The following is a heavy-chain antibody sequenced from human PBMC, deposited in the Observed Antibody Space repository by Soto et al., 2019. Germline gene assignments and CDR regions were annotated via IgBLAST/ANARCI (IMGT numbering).Heavy chain of an antibody. V-gene: IGHV3-30-3*01. CDR2: ISYDGSNK. Sequence: LSLSCAASGFTFSSYAMHWVRQAPGKGLEWVAVISYDGSNKYYADSVKGRFTISRDNSKNTLYLQMNSLRAEDTAVYYCAREILPNWFDPWGQGTLVTVSS. CDR1: GFTFSSYA. J-gene: IGHJ5*02. CDR3: AREILPNWFDP.